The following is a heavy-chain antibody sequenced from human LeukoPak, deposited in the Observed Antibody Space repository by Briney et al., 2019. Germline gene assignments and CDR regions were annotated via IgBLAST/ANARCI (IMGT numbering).Heavy chain of an antibody. J-gene: IGHJ4*02. V-gene: IGHV3-7*01. D-gene: IGHD6-6*01. CDR1: GLTFSDYW. CDR2: IRPDGSDK. CDR3: VRSGSSSVIFDL. Sequence: GGSLRLSCAASGLTFSDYWMSLVRQAPGKGLEWVANIRPDGSDKYYVDSVKGRFTISRDNAKSSLSLQMNSLRVEDTAVYYCVRSGSSSVIFDLWGQGTLVTVSS.